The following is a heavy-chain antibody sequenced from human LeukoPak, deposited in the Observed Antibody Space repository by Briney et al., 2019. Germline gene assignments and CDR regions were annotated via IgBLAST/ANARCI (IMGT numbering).Heavy chain of an antibody. CDR3: ARSDFWSGYRSKNFDY. CDR1: GYTFTGYY. J-gene: IGHJ4*02. CDR2: INPNSGGT. Sequence: ASVKVSCKASGYTFTGYYMHWVRQAPGEGLEWMGLINPNSGGTKYAQKFQGRVTMTRDTSINTVYMEVRRLTSDDTAVYYCARSDFWSGYRSKNFDYWGQGTLVTVSS. V-gene: IGHV1-2*02. D-gene: IGHD3-3*01.